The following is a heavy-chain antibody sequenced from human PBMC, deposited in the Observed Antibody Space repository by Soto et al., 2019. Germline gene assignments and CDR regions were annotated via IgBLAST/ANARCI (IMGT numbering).Heavy chain of an antibody. CDR1: GGPISSGGYY. Sequence: QVQLQESGPGLVKPSQTLSLTCTVSGGPISSGGYYWTWIRQHPGKGLEWIGYIYNSGSTYYNPSLKSRVTISVDTSKNQFSLKLSSVTAADTAVYYCARDSWDHRETYGMDVWGQGTTVTVSS. D-gene: IGHD1-26*01. CDR3: ARDSWDHRETYGMDV. J-gene: IGHJ6*02. V-gene: IGHV4-31*03. CDR2: IYNSGST.